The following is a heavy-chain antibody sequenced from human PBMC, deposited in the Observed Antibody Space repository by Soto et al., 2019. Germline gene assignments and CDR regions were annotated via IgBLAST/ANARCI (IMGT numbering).Heavy chain of an antibody. CDR3: AIKRSSEGCFNA. D-gene: IGHD2-15*01. J-gene: IGHJ5*02. CDR1: TMSFNTYG. V-gene: IGHV3-23*01. Sequence: EVEMFESGGGLVQPGGSLILYCAAPTMSFNTYGVTWVRQAPGKGLEWVSTVTVTGGSTYYDDSVKGVFTISRDRSNYSVSLLLIRLREENTSIFYCAIKRSSEGCFNAWGQGRLVPVSS. CDR2: VTVTGGST.